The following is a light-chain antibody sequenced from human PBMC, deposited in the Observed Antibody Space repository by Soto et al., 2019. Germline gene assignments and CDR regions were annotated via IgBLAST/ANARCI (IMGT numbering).Light chain of an antibody. CDR3: MQSRQSYR. J-gene: IGKJ2*03. CDR1: QSLVHSDGNTY. CDR2: KTS. Sequence: DIVLTQTPLSSPVTLGQPASISCRSSQSLVHSDGNTYFNWLQQRPGQPPRLRISKTSKRFPGVPDRFSGSGSCTDFTLKISRVEGEDVGVYYYMQSRQSYRFDQGTKLEIK. V-gene: IGKV2-24*01.